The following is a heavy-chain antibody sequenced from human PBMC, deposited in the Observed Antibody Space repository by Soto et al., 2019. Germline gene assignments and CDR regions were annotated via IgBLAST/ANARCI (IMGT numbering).Heavy chain of an antibody. J-gene: IGHJ6*02. V-gene: IGHV1-8*01. D-gene: IGHD5-18*01. CDR1: GYTFTSYD. Sequence: ASVKVSCKASGYTFTSYDINWVRQATGQGLEWMGWMNPNSGNTGYAQKFQGRVTMTRNTSISTAYMELSSLRSEDTAVYYCARGVQRGQLLLQGDYYYVMDVWGQGTTVTVSS. CDR3: ARGVQRGQLLLQGDYYYVMDV. CDR2: MNPNSGNT.